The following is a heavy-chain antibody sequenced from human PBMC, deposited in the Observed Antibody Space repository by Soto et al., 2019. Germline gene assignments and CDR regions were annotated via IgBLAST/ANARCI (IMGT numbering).Heavy chain of an antibody. D-gene: IGHD3-22*01. Sequence: QVQLVQSGAEVKKPGSSVKVSCKASGGTFSSYAISWVRQAPGQGLEWMGGIIPIFGTANYAQKFQGRVTITADEXXSXAXKELSSLRSEDTAVYYCARKSGRTYYYDSSILDFDYWGQGTLVTVSS. CDR1: GGTFSSYA. CDR2: IIPIFGTA. CDR3: ARKSGRTYYYDSSILDFDY. V-gene: IGHV1-69*12. J-gene: IGHJ4*02.